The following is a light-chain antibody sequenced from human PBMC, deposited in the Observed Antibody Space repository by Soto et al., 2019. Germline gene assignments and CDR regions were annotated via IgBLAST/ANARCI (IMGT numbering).Light chain of an antibody. J-gene: IGKJ2*01. CDR3: QQADT. CDR2: GAS. V-gene: IGKV3-20*01. CDR1: QSVSSSY. Sequence: EIVLTQSPGTLSLSPGERATLSCRASQSVSSSYLAWYQQKPGQAPRLLIYGASSRATGIPDRFSGSGSGTDFTLTLSRLEAEDFAEYYCQQADTFGRGTKLEIK.